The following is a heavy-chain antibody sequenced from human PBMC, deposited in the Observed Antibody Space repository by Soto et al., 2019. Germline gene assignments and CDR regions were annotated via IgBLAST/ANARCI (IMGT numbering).Heavy chain of an antibody. CDR2: FDPEDGET. D-gene: IGHD3-3*01. V-gene: IGHV1-24*01. J-gene: IGHJ5*02. Sequence: ASVKVSCKVSGYTLTELSMHWVRQAPGNGLEWMGGFDPEDGETIYEKNFQGRVKMTEDTSTDKAYMELSSLRYEDTAVYYCATASIRLRFLEWFSRTFDPWGQGTMVSVS. CDR1: GYTLTELS. CDR3: ATASIRLRFLEWFSRTFDP.